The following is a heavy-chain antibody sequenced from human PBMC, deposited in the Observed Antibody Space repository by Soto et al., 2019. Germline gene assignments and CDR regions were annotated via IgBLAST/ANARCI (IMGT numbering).Heavy chain of an antibody. Sequence: QVQLVESGGGVVQPGRSLRLSCAASGFTFSSYGMHWVRQAPGKGLEWVAVIWYDGSNKYYADSVKGRFTISRDNSKNTLYLQMNSRRAEDTAVYYCARDSSGLDYWGQGTLVTVSS. CDR3: ARDSSGLDY. V-gene: IGHV3-33*01. CDR2: IWYDGSNK. J-gene: IGHJ4*02. D-gene: IGHD6-19*01. CDR1: GFTFSSYG.